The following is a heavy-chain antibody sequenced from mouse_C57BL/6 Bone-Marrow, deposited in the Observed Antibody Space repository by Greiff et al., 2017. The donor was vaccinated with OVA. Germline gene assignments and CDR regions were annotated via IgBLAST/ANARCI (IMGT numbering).Heavy chain of an antibody. CDR3: ARGAYYGSSVDY. D-gene: IGHD1-1*01. V-gene: IGHV5-17*01. Sequence: DVMLVESGGGLVKPGGSLKLSCAASGFTFSDYGMHWVRQAPEKGLEWVAYISSGSSTIYYADTVKGRFTISRDNAKNTLFLQMTSLRSEDTAMYYCARGAYYGSSVDYWGQGTTLTVSS. J-gene: IGHJ2*01. CDR1: GFTFSDYG. CDR2: ISSGSSTI.